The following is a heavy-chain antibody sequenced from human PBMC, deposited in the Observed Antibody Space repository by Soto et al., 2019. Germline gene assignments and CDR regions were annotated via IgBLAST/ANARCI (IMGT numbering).Heavy chain of an antibody. Sequence: GSLRLSCATSGLTFSNYAMSWVRQAPGGGLEWVSSMSGSSSTTYYADSVRGRFTISRDRSKNTLYLQMSSLRAEDTALYYCAKNQERELPRVIDFWGQGTLVTVSS. J-gene: IGHJ4*02. CDR1: GLTFSNYA. CDR2: MSGSSSTT. D-gene: IGHD1-7*01. CDR3: AKNQERELPRVIDF. V-gene: IGHV3-23*01.